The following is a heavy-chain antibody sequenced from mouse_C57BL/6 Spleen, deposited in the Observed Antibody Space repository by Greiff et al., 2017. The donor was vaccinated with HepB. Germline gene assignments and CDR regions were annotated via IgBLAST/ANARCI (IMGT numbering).Heavy chain of an antibody. CDR3: ANGNFYYYAMDY. J-gene: IGHJ4*01. Sequence: LVESGAELVKPGASVKISCKASGYAFSSYWMNWVKQRPGKGLEWIGQIYPGDGDTNYNGKFKGKATLTADKSSSTAYMQLSSLTSEDSAVYFCANGNFYYYAMDYWGQGTSVTVSS. V-gene: IGHV1-80*01. CDR1: GYAFSSYW. CDR2: IYPGDGDT.